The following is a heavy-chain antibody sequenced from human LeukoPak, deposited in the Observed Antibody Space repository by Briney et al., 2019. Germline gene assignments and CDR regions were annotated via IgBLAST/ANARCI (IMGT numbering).Heavy chain of an antibody. CDR2: IKRKADGGTT. CDR1: GFTFRNAW. CDR3: DTDVYSCAEPVAVGVGGTFCA. V-gene: IGHV3-15*01. Sequence: GGSLRLSCAASGFTFRNAWMIGVRQAPGKGLEWVGRIKRKADGGTTDYAAPVKGRFTISRDDSKNTLYMQMSSLDTQVTGVRDEDTDVYSCAEPVAVGVGGTFCARGQGTLVTVSS. D-gene: IGHD6-19*01. J-gene: IGHJ4*02.